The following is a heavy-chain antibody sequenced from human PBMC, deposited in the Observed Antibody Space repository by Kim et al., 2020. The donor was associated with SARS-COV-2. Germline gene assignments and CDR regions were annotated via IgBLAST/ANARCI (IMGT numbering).Heavy chain of an antibody. CDR3: ARSKLDTAMVWRHIYYYYGMDV. CDR2: INTNTGNP. CDR1: GYTFTSYA. J-gene: IGHJ6*02. D-gene: IGHD5-18*01. Sequence: ASVKVSCKASGYTFTSYAMNWVRQAPGQGLEWMGWINTNTGNPTYAQGFTGRFVFSLDTSVSTAYLQISSLKAEDTAVYYCARSKLDTAMVWRHIYYYYGMDVWGQGTTVTVSS. V-gene: IGHV7-4-1*02.